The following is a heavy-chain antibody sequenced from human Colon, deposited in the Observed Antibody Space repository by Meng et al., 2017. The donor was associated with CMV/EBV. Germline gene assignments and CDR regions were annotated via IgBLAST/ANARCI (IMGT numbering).Heavy chain of an antibody. CDR1: GYTFTGYF. D-gene: IGHD1-26*01. J-gene: IGHJ4*02. V-gene: IGHV1-2*02. CDR2: INPITGGT. CDR3: ASLSGGDFDY. Sequence: QVLRGQFGAEVKKPGASVKVSCKASGYTFTGYFMYWVRQAPGQGLEWLGVINPITGGTNYAQKFQGRVTMTRDTSMNTAYMELSRLRSDDTAVYYCASLSGGDFDYWGQGTLVTVSS.